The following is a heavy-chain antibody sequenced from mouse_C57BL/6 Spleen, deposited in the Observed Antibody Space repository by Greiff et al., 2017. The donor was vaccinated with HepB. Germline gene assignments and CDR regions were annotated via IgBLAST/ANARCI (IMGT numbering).Heavy chain of an antibody. J-gene: IGHJ2*01. V-gene: IGHV1-69*01. CDR3: ARATMITKYYFDY. CDR2: IDPSDSYT. CDR1: GYTFTSYW. Sequence: VQLQQSGAELVMPGASVKLSCKASGYTFTSYWMHWVKQRPGQGLEWIGEIDPSDSYTNYNQKFKGKSTLTVDKSSSTAYMQLSSLTSEDSAVYYCARATMITKYYFDYWGQGTTLTVSS. D-gene: IGHD2-4*01.